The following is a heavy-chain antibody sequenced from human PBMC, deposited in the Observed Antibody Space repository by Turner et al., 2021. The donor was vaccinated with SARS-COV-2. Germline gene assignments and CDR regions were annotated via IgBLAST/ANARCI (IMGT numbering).Heavy chain of an antibody. J-gene: IGHJ3*02. CDR2: FDPEYGET. CDR1: GYTLTEFS. CDR3: ATCRDSYNWRAFHI. D-gene: IGHD1-1*01. V-gene: IGHV1-24*01. Sequence: QVLLVLSGDEVLKAAAAVLVYCKVSGYTLTEFSMHWVIQAPGKGLERRGEFDPEYGETIYTQKYQGRVTMTEDTSADTAYMELSSPRSEDTAVYYCATCRDSYNWRAFHIWGQGTMVTVSS.